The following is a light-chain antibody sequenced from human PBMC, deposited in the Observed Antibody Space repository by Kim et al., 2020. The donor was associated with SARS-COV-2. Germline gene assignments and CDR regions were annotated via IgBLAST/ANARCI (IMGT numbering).Light chain of an antibody. J-gene: IGLJ2*01. CDR2: QDS. V-gene: IGLV3-1*01. Sequence: SYELTQPPSVSVSPGQTASITYSGDKLGDKYACWYQQKPGQSPVLVIYQDSKRPSGIPERFSGSNSGNTATLTISGTQAMDEADYYCQAWDSSTAAVFGGGTQLTVL. CDR1: KLGDKY. CDR3: QAWDSSTAAV.